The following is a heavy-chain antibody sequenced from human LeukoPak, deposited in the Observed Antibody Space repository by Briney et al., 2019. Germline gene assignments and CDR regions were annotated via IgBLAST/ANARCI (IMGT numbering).Heavy chain of an antibody. V-gene: IGHV3-13*01. CDR3: VRVDKPLHAFDL. Sequence: PGGSLRLSCAASGFTFSRYDMHWVRQATGKGLEWVSAITATGDIYYAGSVKGRFTLSGDSANNFLYLQMNSLRAGDTAVYYCVRVDKPLHAFDLWGQGTMVTVSS. D-gene: IGHD2-2*03. CDR2: ITATGDI. J-gene: IGHJ3*01. CDR1: GFTFSRYD.